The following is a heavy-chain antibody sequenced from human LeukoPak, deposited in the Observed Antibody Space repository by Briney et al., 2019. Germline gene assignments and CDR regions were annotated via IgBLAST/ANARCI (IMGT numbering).Heavy chain of an antibody. Sequence: SQTLSLTCTVSGGSISSGTYYWGWIRQPPGEGLEWIGYVSSNEGTNYNPSLKSRVTILVDTSKNQFSLKLSSVTAADTAVYYCARVRSYYGSVTGKSYDFDYWGQGTLVTVSS. CDR1: GGSISSGTYY. CDR2: VSSNEGT. D-gene: IGHD3-10*01. V-gene: IGHV4-61*01. CDR3: ARVRSYYGSVTGKSYDFDY. J-gene: IGHJ4*02.